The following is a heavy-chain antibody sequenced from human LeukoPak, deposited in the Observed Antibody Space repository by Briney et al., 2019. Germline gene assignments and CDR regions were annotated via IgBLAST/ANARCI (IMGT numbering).Heavy chain of an antibody. D-gene: IGHD3-22*01. Sequence: ASVKVSCKASGYTFASYDINWVRQATGQGLEWMGWMSPDSGNTGYAQKFQGRVTITRNTSISTAYMELSSLRSEDTAVYYCARGAEYYDSSATRNWFDPWGQGTLVTVSS. CDR2: MSPDSGNT. CDR3: ARGAEYYDSSATRNWFDP. J-gene: IGHJ5*02. V-gene: IGHV1-8*03. CDR1: GYTFASYD.